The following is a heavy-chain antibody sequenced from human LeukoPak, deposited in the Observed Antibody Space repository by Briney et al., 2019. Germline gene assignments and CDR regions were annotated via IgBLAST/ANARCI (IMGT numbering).Heavy chain of an antibody. V-gene: IGHV3-48*03. J-gene: IGHJ6*03. CDR3: ARVVTYYYDSSGYYYYGYYYMDV. CDR1: GFTFSSYE. CDR2: ISSSGSTI. D-gene: IGHD3-22*01. Sequence: PGGSLRLSCAASGFTFSSYEMNWVRQAPGKGLEWVSYISSSGSTIYYADSVKGRFTISRDNAKNSLYLQMNSLRAEDTAVYYCARVVTYYYDSSGYYYYGYYYMDVWGKGTTVTISS.